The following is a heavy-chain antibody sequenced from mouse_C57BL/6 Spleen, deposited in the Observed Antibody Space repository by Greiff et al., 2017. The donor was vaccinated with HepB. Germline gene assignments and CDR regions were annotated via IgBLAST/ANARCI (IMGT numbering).Heavy chain of an antibody. Sequence: EVKLVESGGGLVQPGGSLSLSCAASGFTFTDYYMSWVRQPPGKALEWLGFIRNKANGYTTEYSASVKGRFTISRDNSQSILYLQMNALGAEDSATYYCASSLYGYDVGYAMDYWGQGTSVTVSS. V-gene: IGHV7-3*01. CDR2: IRNKANGYTT. CDR3: ASSLYGYDVGYAMDY. J-gene: IGHJ4*01. CDR1: GFTFTDYY. D-gene: IGHD2-2*01.